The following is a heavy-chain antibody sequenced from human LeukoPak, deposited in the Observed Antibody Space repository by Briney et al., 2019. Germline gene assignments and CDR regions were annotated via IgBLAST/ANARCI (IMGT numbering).Heavy chain of an antibody. J-gene: IGHJ4*02. V-gene: IGHV4-39*02. CDR1: GGSISSSFYY. D-gene: IGHD3-3*01. Sequence: SETLSLTCTVSGGSISSSFYYWGWIRQPPGKGLEWIVSIYYSGNTYYNPSLKSRVTISVDTSKNHFSLHVRSVTAADTAVYYCARVKRASSVTIFGVVPDYWGQGTLVTVSS. CDR2: IYYSGNT. CDR3: ARVKRASSVTIFGVVPDY.